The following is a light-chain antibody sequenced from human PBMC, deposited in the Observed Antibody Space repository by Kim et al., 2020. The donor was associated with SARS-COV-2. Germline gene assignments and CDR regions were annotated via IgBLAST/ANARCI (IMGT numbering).Light chain of an antibody. CDR1: TLPKKY. V-gene: IGLV3-25*03. CDR3: QSADASGNSWV. Sequence: SPGQTATSTCSGDTLPKKYVYWYQQKPGQAPVQVVYKDTERPSGSPERFSGSTSGTTVTLTISGVQAEDEADYYCQSADASGNSWVFGGGTKVTVL. CDR2: KDT. J-gene: IGLJ3*02.